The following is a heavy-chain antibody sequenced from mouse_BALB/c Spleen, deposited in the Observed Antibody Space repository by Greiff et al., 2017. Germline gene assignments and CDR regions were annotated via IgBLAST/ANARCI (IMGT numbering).Heavy chain of an antibody. CDR1: GYSFTGYF. J-gene: IGHJ4*01. D-gene: IGHD2-1*01. CDR3: GRTRVGNYNAMDY. Sequence: LVESGPELVKPGASVKISCKASGYSFTGYFMNWVKQSHGKSLEWIGRINPYNGDTFYNQKFKGKATLTVDKSSSTAHMELLSLTSEDSAVYYCGRTRVGNYNAMDYWGQGTSVTVSS. V-gene: IGHV1-37*01. CDR2: INPYNGDT.